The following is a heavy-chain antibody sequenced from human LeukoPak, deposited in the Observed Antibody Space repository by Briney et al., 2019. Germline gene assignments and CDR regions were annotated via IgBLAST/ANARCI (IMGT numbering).Heavy chain of an antibody. CDR3: ARSPSSGWYEGGGYYYYYMDV. CDR1: GYTFTSYD. V-gene: IGHV1-8*03. Sequence: ASVKVSCKASGYTFTSYDINWARQATGQGLEWMGWMNPNSGNTGYAQKFQGRVTITRNTSISTAYMELSSLRSEDTAVYYCARSPSSGWYEGGGYYYYYMDVWGKGTTVTVSS. D-gene: IGHD6-19*01. CDR2: MNPNSGNT. J-gene: IGHJ6*03.